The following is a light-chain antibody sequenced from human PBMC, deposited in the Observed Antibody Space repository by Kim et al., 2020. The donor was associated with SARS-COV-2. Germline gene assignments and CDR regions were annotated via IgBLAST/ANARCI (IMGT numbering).Light chain of an antibody. CDR2: GAY. CDR3: QQYGGSRT. J-gene: IGKJ1*01. CDR1: QSVSSSY. Sequence: LSPGERATLSCRASQSVSSSYLAWYQQKPGQAPRLLIYGAYSRATGIPDRFSGGGSGTDFTLTISRLEPEDVAVYYCQQYGGSRTFGQGTKVDIK. V-gene: IGKV3-20*01.